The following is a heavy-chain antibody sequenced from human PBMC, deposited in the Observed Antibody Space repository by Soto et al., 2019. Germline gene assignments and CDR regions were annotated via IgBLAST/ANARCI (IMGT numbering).Heavy chain of an antibody. CDR3: ARDISRGFGEPTDGMDV. J-gene: IGHJ6*02. D-gene: IGHD3-10*01. CDR2: IIPILGIA. Sequence: QVQLVQSGAEVKKPGSSVKVSCKASGGTFSSYTISWVRQAPGQGLEWMGRIIPILGIANYAQKFQGRVTITADKSTSXXNRERSSLRSEDTAGDYCARDISRGFGEPTDGMDVWGQGTTVTVSS. V-gene: IGHV1-69*08. CDR1: GGTFSSYT.